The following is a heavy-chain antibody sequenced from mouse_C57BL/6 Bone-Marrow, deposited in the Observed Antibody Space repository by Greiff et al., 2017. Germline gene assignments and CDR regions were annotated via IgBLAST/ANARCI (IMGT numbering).Heavy chain of an antibody. Sequence: EVKVEESGGGLVKPGGSLKLSCAASGFTFSDYGMHWVRQAPEKGLEWVAYISSGSSTIYYADTVKGRFTISRDNAKNTLFLQMTSLRSEDMAMYYCARNYYGGYWGQGTTLTVSS. V-gene: IGHV5-17*01. CDR3: ARNYYGGY. CDR1: GFTFSDYG. D-gene: IGHD1-1*01. CDR2: ISSGSSTI. J-gene: IGHJ2*01.